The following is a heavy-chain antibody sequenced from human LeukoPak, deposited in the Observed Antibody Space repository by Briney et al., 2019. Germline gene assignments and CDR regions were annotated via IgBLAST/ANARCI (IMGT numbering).Heavy chain of an antibody. CDR2: ISLAGQT. CDR3: SRESGPFCPFGY. V-gene: IGHV4/OR15-8*02. CDR1: GGSISGTNW. J-gene: IGHJ4*02. D-gene: IGHD1-26*01. Sequence: SEALSPTCGVSGGSISGTNWWSWVRQPPGQGLEWIGEISLAGQTNYNPSLNGRVTMSLDKSSNQLSLHLTSVTAADTATYYCSRESGPFCPFGYWGQGTLVIVSS.